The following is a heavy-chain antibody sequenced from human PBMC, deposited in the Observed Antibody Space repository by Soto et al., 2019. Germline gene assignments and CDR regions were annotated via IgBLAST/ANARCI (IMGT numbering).Heavy chain of an antibody. D-gene: IGHD3-3*01. CDR1: GYDFNIYD. V-gene: IGHV1-8*01. J-gene: IGHJ6*02. Sequence: QVHLVQSGAEVKKPGASVKVSCTASGYDFNIYDIHWVRQSTGQGLEWMGWMTPKRETPGYAPKFQGRFTLTRDTSRRAVYMELSSLGSEDTAVYFCAGGGHGFWRGETYCYAMDVWCQGTRVTVSS. CDR3: AGGGHGFWRGETYCYAMDV. CDR2: MTPKRETP.